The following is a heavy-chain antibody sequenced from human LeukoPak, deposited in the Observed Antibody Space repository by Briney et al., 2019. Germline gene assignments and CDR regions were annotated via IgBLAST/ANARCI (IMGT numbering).Heavy chain of an antibody. D-gene: IGHD3-10*01. J-gene: IGHJ4*02. V-gene: IGHV3-23*01. Sequence: GGSLRLSCAASGITIRSSGMSWVRQAPGKGLEWVSGISASDGNTYYADSVKGRFTISRDNSKNTLYLQMNSLRAEDTAVYYCANTPWFGELSDYWGQGTLVTVSS. CDR2: ISASDGNT. CDR3: ANTPWFGELSDY. CDR1: GITIRSSG.